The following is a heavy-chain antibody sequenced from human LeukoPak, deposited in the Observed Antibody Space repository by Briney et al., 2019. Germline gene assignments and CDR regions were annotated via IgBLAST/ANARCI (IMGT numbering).Heavy chain of an antibody. V-gene: IGHV4-38-2*02. D-gene: IGHD3-10*01. CDR3: ARDRYYGSGSYYN. CDR1: GYSISSGYY. CDR2: IYHSGST. Sequence: SETLSLTCTVSGYSISSGYYWGWIRQPPGKGLEWIGSIYHSGSTYYNPSLKSRVTISVDTSKNQFSLKLSSVTAADTAVYYCARDRYYGSGSYYNWGQGTLVNVSS. J-gene: IGHJ4*02.